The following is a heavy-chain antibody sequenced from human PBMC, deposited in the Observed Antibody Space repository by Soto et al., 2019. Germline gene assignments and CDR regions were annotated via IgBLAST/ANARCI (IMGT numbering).Heavy chain of an antibody. D-gene: IGHD5-18*01. V-gene: IGHV1-69*01. CDR3: ARDQSWDQLWFPRMDV. CDR2: IIPIFGTA. Sequence: QVQLVQSGAEVKKPGASVKVSCKASGGTFSSYAISWVRQAPGQGLEWMGGIIPIFGTANYSRKFQGQVTITAGESTSTAYMQLSSLRSEDTAVYYCARDQSWDQLWFPRMDVWGQGTTVTVSS. CDR1: GGTFSSYA. J-gene: IGHJ6*02.